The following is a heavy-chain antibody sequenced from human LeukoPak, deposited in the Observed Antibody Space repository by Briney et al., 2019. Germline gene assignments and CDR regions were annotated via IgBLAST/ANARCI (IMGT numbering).Heavy chain of an antibody. V-gene: IGHV4-59*08. CDR2: MDHSGRS. D-gene: IGHD4-11*01. CDR1: GGSISSYY. Sequence: SGTLSLTCTVSGGSISSYYWSWIRQPPGKGLEWIGFMDHSGRSNHNPSLKSRVTISIDTSKNQFSLNLGSVTAADTAVYYCARLTYSNYFDYWGQGTLVTVSS. J-gene: IGHJ4*02. CDR3: ARLTYSNYFDY.